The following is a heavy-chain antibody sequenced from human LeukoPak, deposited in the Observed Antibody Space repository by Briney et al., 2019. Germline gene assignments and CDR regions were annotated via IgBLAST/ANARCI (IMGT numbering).Heavy chain of an antibody. CDR3: AKSPALGYYDSSGPPDY. Sequence: GGSLRLSCAASGFTFSSYWMSWARQAPGKGLEWVANIKQDGSEKYYVDSVKGRFTISRDNAKNSLYLQMNSLRAEDTAVYYCAKSPALGYYDSSGPPDYWGQGTLVTVSS. V-gene: IGHV3-7*01. CDR1: GFTFSSYW. J-gene: IGHJ4*02. CDR2: IKQDGSEK. D-gene: IGHD3-22*01.